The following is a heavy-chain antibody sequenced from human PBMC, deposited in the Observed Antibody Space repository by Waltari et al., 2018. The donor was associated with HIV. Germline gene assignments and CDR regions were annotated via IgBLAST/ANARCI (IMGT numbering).Heavy chain of an antibody. V-gene: IGHV3-13*01. J-gene: IGHJ3*02. CDR1: GFTFSSYD. CDR3: ARVGEGDAFDI. CDR2: IGTAGDT. Sequence: EVQLVESGGGLVQPGGSLRLSCAASGFTFSSYDMPWVRQATGKGLEWVSAIGTAGDTYYPGSVKGRFTISRENAKNSLYLQMNSLRAGDTAVYYCARVGEGDAFDIWGQGTMVTVSS. D-gene: IGHD2-21*01.